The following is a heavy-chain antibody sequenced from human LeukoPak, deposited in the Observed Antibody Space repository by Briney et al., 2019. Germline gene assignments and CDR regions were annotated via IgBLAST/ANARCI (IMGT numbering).Heavy chain of an antibody. D-gene: IGHD2-2*01. CDR1: GFTFSSHH. V-gene: IGHV3-7*01. J-gene: IGHJ4*02. CDR3: ARMSSYCDY. CDR2: IKPDGSEK. Sequence: PGGSLRLSCVASGFTFSSHHMNWVRQPPGKGLESVATIKPDGSEKYYVDSVKGRFTISRDNAKSSLYLQMNSLRAEDKGVYFCARMSSYCDYWGQGTLVTVSS.